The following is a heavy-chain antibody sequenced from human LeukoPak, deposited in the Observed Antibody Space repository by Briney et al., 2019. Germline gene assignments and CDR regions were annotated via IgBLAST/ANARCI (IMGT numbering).Heavy chain of an antibody. CDR1: LFTFSPYL. Sequence: PGGSLRLSCAASLFTFSPYLLNWVRQAPGKGLEWVSYISGGSDTIHYADSVKGRFTISRDNAQNSLYLQMNSLRAEDTAVYYCARDLCRDRYFDSWGQGTLVTVSS. V-gene: IGHV3-48*04. J-gene: IGHJ4*02. CDR2: ISGGSDTI. D-gene: IGHD5-24*01. CDR3: ARDLCRDRYFDS.